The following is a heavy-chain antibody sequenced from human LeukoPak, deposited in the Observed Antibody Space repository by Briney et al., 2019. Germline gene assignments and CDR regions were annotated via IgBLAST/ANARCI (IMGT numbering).Heavy chain of an antibody. CDR2: INHSGST. V-gene: IGHV4-34*01. CDR3: ARAYYDSSGYIDY. Sequence: PSETLSLTCAVYGGSFSGYYWSWIRQPPGKGLERIGEINHSGSTNYNPSLKSRVTISVDTSNNQFSLKLSSVTAAETAVYYCARAYYDSSGYIDYWGQGTLVTASS. CDR1: GGSFSGYY. D-gene: IGHD3-22*01. J-gene: IGHJ4*02.